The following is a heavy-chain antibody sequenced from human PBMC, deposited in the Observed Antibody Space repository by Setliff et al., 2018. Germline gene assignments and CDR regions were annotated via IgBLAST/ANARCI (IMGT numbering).Heavy chain of an antibody. J-gene: IGHJ6*02. CDR3: ARARSDYYYGVDV. V-gene: IGHV4-59*01. CDR1: GGSISSYY. Sequence: SETLSLTCTVSGGSISSYYWSWVRQSPGKGLEWIGYVYYSGSTSYNPTLKSRVTISADTSRNQFSLNLSSVTAADTAVYFCARARSDYYYGVDVWGQGTTVTVSS. CDR2: VYYSGST.